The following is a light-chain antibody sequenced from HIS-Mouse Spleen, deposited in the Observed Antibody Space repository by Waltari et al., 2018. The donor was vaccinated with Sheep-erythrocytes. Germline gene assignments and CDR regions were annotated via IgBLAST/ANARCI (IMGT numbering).Light chain of an antibody. Sequence: QSALTQPRPVSGSPGQSGTIPCTGTNRAVGGYNKCSWYQQHPGKAPNLMIYDVSKRPSGVPDRFSGSKSGNTASLTISGLQAEDEADYYCCSYAGSYNHVFATGTKVTVL. CDR3: CSYAGSYNHV. CDR1: NRAVGGYNK. V-gene: IGLV2-11*01. J-gene: IGLJ1*01. CDR2: DVS.